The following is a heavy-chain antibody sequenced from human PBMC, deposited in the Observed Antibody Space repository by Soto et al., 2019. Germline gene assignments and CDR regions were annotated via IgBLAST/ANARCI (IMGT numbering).Heavy chain of an antibody. J-gene: IGHJ4*02. V-gene: IGHV4-59*12. CDR2: IYYSGST. CDR1: GASNSNYH. CDR3: ARGSEGHGYNY. Sequence: SETLSLTCTVSGASNSNYHWSWIRQPPGKGLEWIGYIYYSGSTNYNPSLKSRVTISLDTSKNQFSLKLSSVTAADTAVYYCARGSEGHGYNYWGQGTLVTVSS. D-gene: IGHD5-12*01.